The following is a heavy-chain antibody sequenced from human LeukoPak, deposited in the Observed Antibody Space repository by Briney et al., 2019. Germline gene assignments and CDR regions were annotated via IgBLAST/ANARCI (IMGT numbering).Heavy chain of an antibody. D-gene: IGHD6-19*01. CDR3: ARGSSGWSLDYFDY. CDR2: IWYDGSNK. CDR1: GFTFSSYG. V-gene: IGHV3-33*01. Sequence: PGGSLRLSCAASGFTFSSYGMHWVRQAPGKGLEWVAVIWYDGSNKYYADSVKGRFTISRDNSKNTLYLQMNSLSAEDTAVYYCARGSSGWSLDYFDYWGQGTLVTVSS. J-gene: IGHJ4*02.